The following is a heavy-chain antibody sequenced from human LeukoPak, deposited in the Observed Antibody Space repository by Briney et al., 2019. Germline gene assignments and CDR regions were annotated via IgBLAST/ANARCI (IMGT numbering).Heavy chain of an antibody. Sequence: ASVKVSCKASGYTFTSYDINWVRQAAGQGLEWMGWMNPNSGNTGYAQKFQGRVTMTRNTSISTVYMELSSLRSEDTAVYYCARVQDTRDFDYWGQGTLVTVSS. CDR1: GYTFTSYD. V-gene: IGHV1-8*01. D-gene: IGHD2-2*01. CDR2: MNPNSGNT. J-gene: IGHJ4*02. CDR3: ARVQDTRDFDY.